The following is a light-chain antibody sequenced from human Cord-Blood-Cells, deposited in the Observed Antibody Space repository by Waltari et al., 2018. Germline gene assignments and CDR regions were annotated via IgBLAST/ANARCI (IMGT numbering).Light chain of an antibody. CDR2: DAS. Sequence: EIVLTQSPATLSLSPGERATISCRASQSVSSYLAWYQQKPGQAPRLLIYDASNRATGIPAMFSGSGSETDFTLTISSLEPEDFAVYYCQQRSNWPSFGGGTKVEIK. V-gene: IGKV3-11*01. CDR3: QQRSNWPS. CDR1: QSVSSY. J-gene: IGKJ4*01.